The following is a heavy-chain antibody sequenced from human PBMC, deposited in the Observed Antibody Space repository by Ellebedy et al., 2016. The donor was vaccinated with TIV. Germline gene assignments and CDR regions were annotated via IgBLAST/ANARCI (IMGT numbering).Heavy chain of an antibody. CDR3: VRGPGEGSAKIDS. J-gene: IGHJ4*02. Sequence: AALVKVSCKTFGYSFTDYAINWVRQAPGQGLEWMGWINTNTGDPAYAQGFTGRFVFSLDTSVSTAYLQIRSLKAEDTALYYCVRGPGEGSAKIDSWGQGTLVTVSS. CDR2: INTNTGDP. V-gene: IGHV7-4-1*02. CDR1: GYSFTDYA.